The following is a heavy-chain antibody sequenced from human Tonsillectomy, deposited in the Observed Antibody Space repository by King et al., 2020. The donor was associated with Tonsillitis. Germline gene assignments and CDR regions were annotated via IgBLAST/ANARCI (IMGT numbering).Heavy chain of an antibody. J-gene: IGHJ4*02. D-gene: IGHD6-25*01. Sequence: VQLQQWGAGLLKPSETLSLTCAVYGGSFSGYYWSWIRXPPGKGLXWXGXXNHSGXTNYNPSLKSRVTISVDTXXNQFSLKXSXVTXXDTAVYYCARGKVGRMYSSAPSFDYWGQGTLVTVSS. CDR1: GGSFSGYY. CDR2: XNHSGXT. V-gene: IGHV4-34*01. CDR3: ARGKVGRMYSSAPSFDY.